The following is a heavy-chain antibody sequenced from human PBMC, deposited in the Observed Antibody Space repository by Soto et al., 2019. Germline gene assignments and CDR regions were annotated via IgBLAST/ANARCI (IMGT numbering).Heavy chain of an antibody. D-gene: IGHD3-9*01. Sequence: PGGSLRLSCTASGFSFSSYWMHWVRQAPGGGLVWVSRINFDGSSITYADSVKGRFTISRDNAKNTLYLQMNSLRAEDTAVYYWERAPEYDVLTAPGGKGTLVPVSS. CDR1: GFSFSSYW. CDR2: INFDGSSI. V-gene: IGHV3-74*01. CDR3: ERAPEYDVLTAP. J-gene: IGHJ5*02.